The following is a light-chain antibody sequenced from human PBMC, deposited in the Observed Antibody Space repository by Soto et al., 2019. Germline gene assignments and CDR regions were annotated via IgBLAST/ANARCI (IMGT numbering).Light chain of an antibody. V-gene: IGKV3-20*01. CDR2: GAS. J-gene: IGKJ1*01. CDR1: QSLRS. Sequence: EIVLTPSPGTLSLSPGERATLSCRASQSLRSQHKPGQAPRLLIYGASSRATGIPDRFSGSGSGTDFTLAISRLEPEDFATYYCQQLNSYPQTFGQGTKVEIK. CDR3: QQLNSYPQT.